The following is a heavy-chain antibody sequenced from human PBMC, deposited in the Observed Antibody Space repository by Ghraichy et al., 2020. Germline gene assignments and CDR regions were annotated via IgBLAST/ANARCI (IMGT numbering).Heavy chain of an antibody. D-gene: IGHD3/OR15-3a*01. V-gene: IGHV4-39*01. CDR1: GGPISSSSYH. CDR3: ARQGFLDPSGWFDP. CDR2: VYYTGST. J-gene: IGHJ5*02. Sequence: SETLSLTCTVSGGPISSSSYHWGWIRQPPGKGLEWIGSVYYTGSTYYNPSLKTRVTISVDTSKNQFSLKLSSVTAADTAVYYCARQGFLDPSGWFDPWGHGTLVTVSS.